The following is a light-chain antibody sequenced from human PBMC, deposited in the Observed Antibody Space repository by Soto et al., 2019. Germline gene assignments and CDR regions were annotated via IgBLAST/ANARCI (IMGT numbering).Light chain of an antibody. Sequence: QSALTQPPSASGSPGQPVTISCTGTSGDVGAYNSVSWYQQHPAKAPKLIISDVTQRPSGVPDRFSGSRSGSTASLTVSGLQAEDEADYYCCSYAGSNNFVFGTGTKVTVL. CDR2: DVT. CDR3: CSYAGSNNFV. J-gene: IGLJ1*01. V-gene: IGLV2-8*01. CDR1: SGDVGAYNS.